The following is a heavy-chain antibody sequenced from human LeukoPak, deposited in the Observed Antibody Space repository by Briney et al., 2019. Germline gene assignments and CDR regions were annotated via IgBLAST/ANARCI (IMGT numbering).Heavy chain of an antibody. CDR2: IYSGGST. Sequence: PGGSLRLSCAASGFTVSSNYMSWVRQAPGKGLEWVSVIYSGGSTYYADSVKGRFTISRDNAKNSLYLQMNSLRAEDTAVYYCATDRGYSSFDYWGQGTLVTVSS. V-gene: IGHV3-66*01. CDR1: GFTVSSNY. D-gene: IGHD3-22*01. J-gene: IGHJ4*02. CDR3: ATDRGYSSFDY.